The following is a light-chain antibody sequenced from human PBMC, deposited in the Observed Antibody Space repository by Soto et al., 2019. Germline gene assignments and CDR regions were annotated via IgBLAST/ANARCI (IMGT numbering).Light chain of an antibody. CDR1: QGISDY. CDR2: AAS. Sequence: DIQLTQSPSFLSASVGDRVTITCRASQGISDYLAWYQQKPGKAPRLLIYAASTLRSGVPSRFSGSGSGTEFTLTINSLQPEDFATYYCQQLNSNPPWTFGQGTKVEIK. J-gene: IGKJ1*01. V-gene: IGKV1-9*01. CDR3: QQLNSNPPWT.